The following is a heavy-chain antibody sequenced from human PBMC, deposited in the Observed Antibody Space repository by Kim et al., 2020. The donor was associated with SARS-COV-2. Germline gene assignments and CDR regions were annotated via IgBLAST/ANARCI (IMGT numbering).Heavy chain of an antibody. CDR1: GFTLNTYA. V-gene: IGHV3-23*01. J-gene: IGHJ3*02. CDR3: ASPPAGATIFGSTIMNSFNI. CDR2: ISGSGSGDRT. D-gene: IGHD3-3*01. Sequence: GGSLRLSCGASGFTLNTYAMTWVRQAPGKGLEWVSTISGSGSGDRTHYADSVKGRFIISRDESENTLHLQMNSLRAEDTAVYYCASPPAGATIFGSTIMNSFNIWGQGTMVSVSS.